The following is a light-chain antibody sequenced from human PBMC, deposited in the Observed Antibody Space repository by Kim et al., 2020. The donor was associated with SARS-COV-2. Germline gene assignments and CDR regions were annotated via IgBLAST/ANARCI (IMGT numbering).Light chain of an antibody. CDR2: YDS. Sequence: GTRARITGGGKSSGSRGGRWYQGGRGQARVLVISYDSDRPSGIPERFSGSNSGNRATLTISRVEAGDEADYYCQVWDSSSDHRVVFGGGTQLSVL. CDR3: QVWDSSSDHRVV. J-gene: IGLJ2*01. CDR1: SSGSRG. V-gene: IGLV3-21*04.